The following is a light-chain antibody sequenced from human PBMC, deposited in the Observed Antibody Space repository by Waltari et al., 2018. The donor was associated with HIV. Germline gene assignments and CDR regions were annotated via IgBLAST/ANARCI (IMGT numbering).Light chain of an antibody. J-gene: IGKJ2*01. CDR1: QNVDRW. Sequence: IQMTQSPSILSASVGDRVRITCRASQNVDRWLAWYQQSPGRAPKLLIYKASTLEYGVPSRFSGSGSGTDFTLTISSLQPDDFATYYCQQYNSDFYTFGQGTRLDLK. CDR3: QQYNSDFYT. CDR2: KAS. V-gene: IGKV1-5*03.